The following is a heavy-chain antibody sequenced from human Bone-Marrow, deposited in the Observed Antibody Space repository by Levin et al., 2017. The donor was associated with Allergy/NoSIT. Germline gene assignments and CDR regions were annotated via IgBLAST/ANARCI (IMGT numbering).Heavy chain of an antibody. D-gene: IGHD4-17*01. Sequence: TGGSLRLSCAASGFTFSSYSMNWVRQAPGKGLEWVSSISSSSSYIYYADSVKGRFTISRDNAKNSLYLQMNSLRAEDTAVYYCARGEPSYGDYDGKDYWGQGTLVTVSS. V-gene: IGHV3-21*01. CDR1: GFTFSSYS. CDR3: ARGEPSYGDYDGKDY. J-gene: IGHJ4*02. CDR2: ISSSSSYI.